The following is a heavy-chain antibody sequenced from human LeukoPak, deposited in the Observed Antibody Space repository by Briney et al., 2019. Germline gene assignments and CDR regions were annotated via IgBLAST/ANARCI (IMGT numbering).Heavy chain of an antibody. Sequence: GGSLTLSCAASGFTFSSYSMNWVRQAPGKGLEWVSSISSSSYIYYADSVKGRFTISRDNAKNSLYLQMNSLRAEDTAVYYCARDWGTAMGSNWFDPWGQGTLVTVSS. D-gene: IGHD5-18*01. CDR2: ISSSSYI. CDR3: ARDWGTAMGSNWFDP. CDR1: GFTFSSYS. V-gene: IGHV3-21*01. J-gene: IGHJ5*02.